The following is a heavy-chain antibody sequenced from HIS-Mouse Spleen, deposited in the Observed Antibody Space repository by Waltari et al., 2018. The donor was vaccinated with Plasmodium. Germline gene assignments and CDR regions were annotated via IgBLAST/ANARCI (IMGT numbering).Heavy chain of an antibody. CDR2: KNHSGST. D-gene: IGHD3-3*01. V-gene: IGHV4-34*01. J-gene: IGHJ2*01. Sequence: QVQLQPWGAGLLKPSETLSLTCAVYGGSFRGYYWSWIRQPPGKGLEWIGEKNHSGSTTDTPPLKSRGTISQDTSRNLFSLKLSCVPAADTAVYYCARVTSSGVYWYFDLWGRGTLVTVSS. CDR1: GGSFRGYY. CDR3: ARVTSSGVYWYFDL.